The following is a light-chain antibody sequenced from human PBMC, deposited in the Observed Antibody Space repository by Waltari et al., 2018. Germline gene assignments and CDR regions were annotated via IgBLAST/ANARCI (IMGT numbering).Light chain of an antibody. CDR1: QNVDSN. Sequence: EIVMTQSPATLSVSPGERATLSCRASQNVDSNLAWYQPKPGQAPRLLIYGASTRATDIPARFSGSGSGTEFSLTISSLQPEDFATYYCQQSYTTAYTFGQGTKVDIK. J-gene: IGKJ2*01. V-gene: IGKV3-15*01. CDR2: GAS. CDR3: QQSYTTAYT.